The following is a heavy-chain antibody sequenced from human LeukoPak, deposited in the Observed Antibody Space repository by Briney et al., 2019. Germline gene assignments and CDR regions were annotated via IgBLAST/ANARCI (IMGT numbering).Heavy chain of an antibody. V-gene: IGHV3-64*04. CDR3: AKPLYGSGGSCFDY. CDR1: GFTFSSYA. Sequence: GGSLRLSCSASGFTFSSYAMHWVRQAPGKGLEYVSAISSNGGSTYYADSVKGSFTISRDNSKNTLYLQMNSLRAEDTAVYYCAKPLYGSGGSCFDYWGQGTLVTVSS. CDR2: ISSNGGST. D-gene: IGHD2-15*01. J-gene: IGHJ4*02.